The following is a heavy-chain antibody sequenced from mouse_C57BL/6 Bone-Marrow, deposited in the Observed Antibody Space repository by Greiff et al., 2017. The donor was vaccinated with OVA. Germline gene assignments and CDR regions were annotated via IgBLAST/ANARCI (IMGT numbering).Heavy chain of an antibody. CDR1: GFTFSSYA. V-gene: IGHV5-4*01. CDR2: ISDGGSYT. Sequence: DVMLVESGGGLVKPGGSLKLSCAASGFTFSSYAMSWVRQTPEKRLEWVATISDGGSYTYYPDNVKGRFTISRDNAKNNLYLQMSHLKSEDTAMYYCARDSKGDAMDYWGQGTSVTVSS. CDR3: ARDSKGDAMDY. J-gene: IGHJ4*01.